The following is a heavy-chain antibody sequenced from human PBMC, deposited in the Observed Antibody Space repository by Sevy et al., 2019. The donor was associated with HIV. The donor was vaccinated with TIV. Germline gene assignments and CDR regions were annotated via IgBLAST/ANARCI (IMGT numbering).Heavy chain of an antibody. V-gene: IGHV6-1*01. J-gene: IGHJ2*01. CDR1: GDSVSSNNAA. D-gene: IGHD6-19*01. CDR2: TSYKSKWYS. CDR3: ARSVAALDFWYFDL. Sequence: SQTLSLTCAISGDSVSSNNAAWNWIRQSPSRGLEWLGRTSYKSKWYSHYAVSVKSRMTINPDTSKNQFSLQLNSVTPEDTAVYYCARSVAALDFWYFDLWGRGTLVTVSS.